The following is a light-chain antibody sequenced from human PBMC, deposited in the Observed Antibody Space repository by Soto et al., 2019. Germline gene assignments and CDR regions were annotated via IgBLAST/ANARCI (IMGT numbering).Light chain of an antibody. V-gene: IGKV3-20*01. CDR3: QHYDGSPRT. J-gene: IGKJ2*01. CDR1: QSVNSNY. Sequence: ETVLTQSPGTVSLSPGERATLSCRTSQSVNSNYLAWYQQKPGQDPRLLIYGVFNRATGIPDRFSGSGSGTDFTLTISGLEPEDSAVYYCQHYDGSPRTFGQGTKLEIK. CDR2: GVF.